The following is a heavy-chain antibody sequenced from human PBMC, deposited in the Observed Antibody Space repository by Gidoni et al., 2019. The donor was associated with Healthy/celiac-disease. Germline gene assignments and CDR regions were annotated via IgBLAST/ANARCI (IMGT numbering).Heavy chain of an antibody. CDR1: GYTFTGYY. D-gene: IGHD3-3*01. V-gene: IGHV1-2*02. CDR2: INPNSGGT. CDR3: ARSPRFGVVIIGYYYYGMDV. J-gene: IGHJ6*04. Sequence: QVQLVQSGADVKKPGASVKVSCKASGYTFTGYYMHWVRQAPGQGLEWMGWINPNSGGTNYAQKFQGRVTMTRDTSISTAYMELSRLRSDDTAVYYCARSPRFGVVIIGYYYYGMDVWGKGTTVTVSS.